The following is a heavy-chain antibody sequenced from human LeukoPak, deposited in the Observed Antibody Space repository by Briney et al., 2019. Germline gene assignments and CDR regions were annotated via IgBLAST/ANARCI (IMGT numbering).Heavy chain of an antibody. CDR1: GGTFSSYA. Sequence: SVKVSCKASGGTFSSYAISWVRQAPGQGLEWMGGIIPIFGTANYAQKFQGRVTITTDESTSTAYMELSSLRSEDTAVYYCARGRKTASIYYYYMDVRGKGTTVTVSS. CDR3: ARGRKTASIYYYYMDV. CDR2: IIPIFGTA. J-gene: IGHJ6*03. V-gene: IGHV1-69*05. D-gene: IGHD1-14*01.